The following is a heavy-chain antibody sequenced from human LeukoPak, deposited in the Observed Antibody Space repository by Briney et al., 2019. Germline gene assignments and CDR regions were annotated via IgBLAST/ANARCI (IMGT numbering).Heavy chain of an antibody. D-gene: IGHD2-2*01. V-gene: IGHV3-11*06. Sequence: GGSLRLSCAASGFTFSDYYMSWIRQAPGKGLEWVSYIRSSSSYTNYADSVKGRFTISRDNAKNSLYLQMNSLRAEDTAVYYCARESYQLLGFGYYFDYWGQGTLVTVSS. CDR2: IRSSSSYT. CDR1: GFTFSDYY. J-gene: IGHJ4*02. CDR3: ARESYQLLGFGYYFDY.